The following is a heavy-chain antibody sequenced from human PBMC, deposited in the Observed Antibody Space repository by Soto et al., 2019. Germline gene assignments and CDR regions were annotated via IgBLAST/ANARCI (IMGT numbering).Heavy chain of an antibody. Sequence: PGGSLRLSCAASGFTFSSYGMHWVRQAPGKGLEWVAVISYDGSNKYYADSVKGRFTISRDNSKNTLYLQMNSLRAEDTAVYYCAKVGRWIAAAAPNYYYYGMDVWGQGTTVTVSS. D-gene: IGHD6-13*01. J-gene: IGHJ6*02. CDR2: ISYDGSNK. CDR1: GFTFSSYG. V-gene: IGHV3-30*18. CDR3: AKVGRWIAAAAPNYYYYGMDV.